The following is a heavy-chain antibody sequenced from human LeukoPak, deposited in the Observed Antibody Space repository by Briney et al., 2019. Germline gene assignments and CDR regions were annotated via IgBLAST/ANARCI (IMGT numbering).Heavy chain of an antibody. CDR2: ISSSGSTI. CDR1: GFTFSSYE. Sequence: GGSLRLSCAASGFTFSSYEMNWVRQAAGKGLEGVSYISSSGSTIYYADSVKGRFTISRDNAKNSLYLQMNSLRAEDTAVYYCARDGVAGPFDYWGQGTLVTVSS. CDR3: ARDGVAGPFDY. J-gene: IGHJ4*02. D-gene: IGHD6-19*01. V-gene: IGHV3-48*03.